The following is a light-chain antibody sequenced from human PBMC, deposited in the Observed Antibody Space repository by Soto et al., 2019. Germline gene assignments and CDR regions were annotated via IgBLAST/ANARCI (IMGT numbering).Light chain of an antibody. Sequence: QSALTQPASVFGSPGQSITFSCTGTSSDVGGYNFVSWYQQHPGKAPKLMIYEVSSRPSGVSNRFSGSKSGNTASLTISGLQPEDEADYYCSSYTTSTNVVFGTGTQVTVL. CDR3: SSYTTSTNVV. CDR2: EVS. J-gene: IGLJ1*01. CDR1: SSDVGGYNF. V-gene: IGLV2-14*03.